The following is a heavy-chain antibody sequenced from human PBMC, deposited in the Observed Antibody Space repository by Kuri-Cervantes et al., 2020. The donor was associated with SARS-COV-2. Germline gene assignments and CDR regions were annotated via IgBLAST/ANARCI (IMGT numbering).Heavy chain of an antibody. Sequence: GGSLRLSCAASGFTFSSYSMNWVRQAPGKGLEWVSSISSTSSYIYYADSVKGRFTISRDNAKNSLYLQMNSLRAEDTAMYYCARGAANYYYMDVWGKGTTVTVSS. CDR1: GFTFSSYS. V-gene: IGHV3-21*01. J-gene: IGHJ6*03. CDR3: ARGAANYYYMDV. CDR2: ISSTSSYI. D-gene: IGHD3-16*01.